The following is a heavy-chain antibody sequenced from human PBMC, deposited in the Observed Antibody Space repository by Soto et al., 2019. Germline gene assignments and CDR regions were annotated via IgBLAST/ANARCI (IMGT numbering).Heavy chain of an antibody. CDR1: GFTFGGYA. CDR2: ISGSGGSA. CDR3: AKDQDEWEGLVSFHN. D-gene: IGHD1-26*01. J-gene: IGHJ4*02. Sequence: EVQLLESGGGLVQPGGSLRLSCAASGFTFGGYAMNWVRQAPGKGLEWVSGISGSGGSAYYADSVKGRFTISRDNSKNTLYLQMNSLRAEDTAVYYCAKDQDEWEGLVSFHNWGQGPLVTVSS. V-gene: IGHV3-23*01.